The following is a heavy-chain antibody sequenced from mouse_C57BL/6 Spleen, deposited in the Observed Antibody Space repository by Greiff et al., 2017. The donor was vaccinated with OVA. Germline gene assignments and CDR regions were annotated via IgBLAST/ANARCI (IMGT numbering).Heavy chain of an antibody. CDR1: GYTFTDYY. Sequence: EVQLQQSGPELVKPGASVKISCKASGYTFTDYYMNWVKQSHGKSLEWIGDINPNNGGTSYNQKFKGTATLTVDKSASTAYMELRSLTSEDSAVYYCARRGPYYYGSRGYFDVWGTGTTVTVSS. V-gene: IGHV1-26*01. D-gene: IGHD1-1*01. CDR2: INPNNGGT. J-gene: IGHJ1*03. CDR3: ARRGPYYYGSRGYFDV.